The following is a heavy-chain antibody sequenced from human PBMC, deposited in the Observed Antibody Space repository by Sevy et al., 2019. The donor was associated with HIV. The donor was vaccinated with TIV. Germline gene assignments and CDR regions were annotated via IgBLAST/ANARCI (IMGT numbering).Heavy chain of an antibody. V-gene: IGHV1-69*10. CDR1: GGTLNNYG. CDR2: IIPSVGIA. J-gene: IGHJ4*02. D-gene: IGHD2-21*02. Sequence: GASVKVSCKASGGTLNNYGMNWVRQAPGQGLDWMGGIIPSVGIASYAQKIQGRAAITADESTSTIYLEVGRLRSDDTAVYFCASVRPCGGDCYFFDTWGQGTLVTVSS. CDR3: ASVRPCGGDCYFFDT.